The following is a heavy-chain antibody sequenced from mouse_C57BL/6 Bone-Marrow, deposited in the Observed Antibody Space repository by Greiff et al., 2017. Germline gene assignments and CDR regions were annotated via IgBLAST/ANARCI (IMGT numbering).Heavy chain of an antibody. CDR3: TTSKYYDV. CDR1: GFNIKDDY. V-gene: IGHV14-4*01. CDR2: IDPENGDT. J-gene: IGHJ1*03. Sequence: VQLQQSGAELVRPGASVKLSCTASGFNIKDDYMHWVKPRPEQGLEWIGWIDPENGDTESASEFHSKATITVDTSSNTAYLQLSSLTSEDTAVYYCTTSKYYDVWGTGTTVTVSS.